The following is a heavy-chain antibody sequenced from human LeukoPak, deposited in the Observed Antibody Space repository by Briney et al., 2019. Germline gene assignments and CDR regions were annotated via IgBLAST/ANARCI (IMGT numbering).Heavy chain of an antibody. CDR1: GGSFSGYY. D-gene: IGHD3-10*01. V-gene: IGHV4-34*01. Sequence: SETLSLTCAVYGGSFSGYYWSWIRQPPWKGLEWIGEINHSGSTNYNPSLKSRVTISVDTSKNQFSLKLSSVTAADTAVYYCARGLWFGNPFFDYWGQGTLVTVSS. CDR3: ARGLWFGNPFFDY. J-gene: IGHJ4*02. CDR2: INHSGST.